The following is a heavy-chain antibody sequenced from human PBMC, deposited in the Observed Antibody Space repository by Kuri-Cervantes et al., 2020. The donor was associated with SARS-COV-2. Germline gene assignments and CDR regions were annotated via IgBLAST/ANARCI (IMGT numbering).Heavy chain of an antibody. D-gene: IGHD3-3*01. CDR1: GFTFSDFA. Sequence: GESLKISCAASGFTFSDFAMHWVRQALGKGLEWVAVVSYNGATKHYADSVKGRFTISRDNAKNSLYLQMNSLRAEDTAVYYCARARLEWLPDAFDIWGQGTMVTVSS. V-gene: IGHV3-30-3*01. J-gene: IGHJ3*02. CDR3: ARARLEWLPDAFDI. CDR2: VSYNGATK.